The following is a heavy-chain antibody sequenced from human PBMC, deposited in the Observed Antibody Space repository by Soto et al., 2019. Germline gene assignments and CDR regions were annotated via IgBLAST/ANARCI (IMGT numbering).Heavy chain of an antibody. D-gene: IGHD1-7*01. CDR1: GFTFTGHY. V-gene: IGHV1-2*02. CDR3: ARALELQTYYYYGMDV. J-gene: IGHJ6*02. Sequence: ASVKVSCKASGFTFTGHYIHWVRQAPGQGLEWMGWINPNSGGTNYAQKFQGRVTMTRDTSISTAYMELSRLRSDDTAVYYCARALELQTYYYYGMDVWGQGTTVTVSS. CDR2: INPNSGGT.